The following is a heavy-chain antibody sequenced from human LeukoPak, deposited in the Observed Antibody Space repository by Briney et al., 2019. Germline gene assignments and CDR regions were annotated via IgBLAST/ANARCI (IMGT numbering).Heavy chain of an antibody. V-gene: IGHV4-59*01. CDR1: GGSISSYY. Sequence: PSETLSLTCTVSGGSISSYYWSWIRQPPGKGLEWIGYIYYSGSTNYNPSLKSRVTISVDTSKNQFSLKLSSVTAADTAVYYCARLGTTSLYYYYMDVWGKGTTVTVSS. CDR2: IYYSGST. D-gene: IGHD3-16*01. CDR3: ARLGTTSLYYYYMDV. J-gene: IGHJ6*03.